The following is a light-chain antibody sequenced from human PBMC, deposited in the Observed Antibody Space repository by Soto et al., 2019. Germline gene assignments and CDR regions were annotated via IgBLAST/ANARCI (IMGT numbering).Light chain of an antibody. CDR1: QSVDSN. J-gene: IGKJ1*01. V-gene: IGKV3-15*01. Sequence: EILMTQSPATLSVSRGERATLSCRASQSVDSNLAWYQQKPGQAPRLLIYGASTRATGISARFSGSGSGTEFTLTISSLPSEDFGVYYCQQYNNWWTFGQGTKVDI. CDR2: GAS. CDR3: QQYNNWWT.